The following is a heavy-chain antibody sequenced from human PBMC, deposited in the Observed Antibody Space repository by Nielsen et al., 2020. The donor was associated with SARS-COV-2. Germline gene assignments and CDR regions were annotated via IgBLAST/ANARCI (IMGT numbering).Heavy chain of an antibody. CDR1: GYTFTSYG. Sequence: SVKVSCKASGYTFTSYGISWVRQAPGQGLEWMGGIIPIFGTANYAQKFQGRVTITADESTSTAYMELSSLRSEDTAVYYCARDIGGCSSTSCYPRLDYYYGMDVWGQGTTVTVSS. V-gene: IGHV1-69*13. J-gene: IGHJ6*02. CDR2: IIPIFGTA. D-gene: IGHD2-2*01. CDR3: ARDIGGCSSTSCYPRLDYYYGMDV.